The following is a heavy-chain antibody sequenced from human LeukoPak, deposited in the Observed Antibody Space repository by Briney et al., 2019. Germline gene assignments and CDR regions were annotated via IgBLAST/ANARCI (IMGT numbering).Heavy chain of an antibody. CDR3: ATRDF. Sequence: PSETLSLTCAVYGGSFTTYHWSWIRQPPGKGLEWIAEINHRGSTNYNPSLKSRVTISADTSKNQFSLKLSSVTAADTAVYYCATRDFWGQGSLVTVSS. V-gene: IGHV4-34*01. J-gene: IGHJ4*02. CDR2: INHRGST. CDR1: GGSFTTYH.